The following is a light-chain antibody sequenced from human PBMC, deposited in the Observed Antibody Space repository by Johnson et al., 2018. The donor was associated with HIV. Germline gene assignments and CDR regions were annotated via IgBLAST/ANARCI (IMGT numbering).Light chain of an antibody. CDR3: AAWDDSLNGFYV. Sequence: QSVLTQPPSVSAAPGQKVTISCSGSSSNIGNNYVSWYQQLPGTAPKLLIYEKNKRPSGIPDRFSASKSGTSATLGITGLQTGDEADYYCAAWDDSLNGFYVFGAATKVAVL. CDR2: EKN. J-gene: IGLJ1*01. V-gene: IGLV1-51*02. CDR1: SSNIGNNY.